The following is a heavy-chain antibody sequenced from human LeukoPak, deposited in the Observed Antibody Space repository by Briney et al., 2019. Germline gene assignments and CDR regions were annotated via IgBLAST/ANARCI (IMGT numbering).Heavy chain of an antibody. J-gene: IGHJ5*02. V-gene: IGHV4-59*12. CDR1: GGSISSYY. Sequence: SETLSLTCTVSGGSISSYYWSWIRQPPGKGLEWIGYIYYSGSTNYNPSLKSRVTISVDTSKNQFSLKLSSVTAADTAMYYCARLYNWFDPWGQGTLVTVSS. CDR3: ARLYNWFDP. CDR2: IYYSGST.